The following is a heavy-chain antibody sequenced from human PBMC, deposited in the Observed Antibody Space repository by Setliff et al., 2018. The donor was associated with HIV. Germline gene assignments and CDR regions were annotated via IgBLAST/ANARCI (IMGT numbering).Heavy chain of an antibody. V-gene: IGHV1-69*01. CDR2: IIPMFGTA. CDR1: GDTFRSRA. CDR3: AREGNSGHGGQIEFDY. J-gene: IGHJ4*02. D-gene: IGHD1-26*01. Sequence: VSCKASGDTFRSRAFNWVRQAPGQGPEWMGGIIPMFGTANYAQKFQGRVTITADESTSTVYMELSSLRSDDTALYYCAREGNSGHGGQIEFDYWGQGTLVTVSS.